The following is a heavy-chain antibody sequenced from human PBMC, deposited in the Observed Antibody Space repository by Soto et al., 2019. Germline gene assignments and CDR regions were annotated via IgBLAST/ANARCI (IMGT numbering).Heavy chain of an antibody. CDR2: ISSSSSTI. CDR3: ARDYASTVVTLGWYYYYGMDV. CDR1: GFTLSSYS. V-gene: IGHV3-48*02. D-gene: IGHD4-17*01. J-gene: IGHJ6*02. Sequence: GGSLRLSCAASGFTLSSYSMNWVRQAPGKGLEWVSYISSSSSTIYYADSVKGRFTISRDNAKNSLYLQMNSLRDEDTAVYYCARDYASTVVTLGWYYYYGMDVWGQGTTVTVSS.